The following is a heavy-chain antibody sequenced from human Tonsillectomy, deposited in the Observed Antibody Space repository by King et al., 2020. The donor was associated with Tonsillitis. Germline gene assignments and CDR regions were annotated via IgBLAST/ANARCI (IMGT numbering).Heavy chain of an antibody. CDR1: GFTFGSYA. CDR3: AGAMGRGCSAGSCYSDY. CDR2: ITGSSINT. Sequence: VQLVESGGGLVQPGESLRLSCAASGFTFGSYAMSWVRQAPGKGLEWVSTITGSSINTYNADAVKGRFTISRDNTKNTLYLQMNSLRVEDTAVYYCAGAMGRGCSAGSCYSDYWGQGTLVTVSS. V-gene: IGHV3-23*04. D-gene: IGHD2-15*01. J-gene: IGHJ4*02.